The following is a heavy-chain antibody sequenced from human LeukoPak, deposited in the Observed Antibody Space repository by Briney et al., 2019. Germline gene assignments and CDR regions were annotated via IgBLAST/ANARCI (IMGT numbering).Heavy chain of an antibody. CDR2: INPNSGGT. Sequence: GASVKDSCKASGYTFTGYYMHWVRQAPGQGLEWMGWINPNSGGTNYAQKFQGRVTMTRDTSISTAYMELSRLRSDDTAVYYCARDYTHYDILTGRSYYYYGMDVWGQGTTVTVSS. D-gene: IGHD3-9*01. CDR3: ARDYTHYDILTGRSYYYYGMDV. V-gene: IGHV1-2*02. CDR1: GYTFTGYY. J-gene: IGHJ6*02.